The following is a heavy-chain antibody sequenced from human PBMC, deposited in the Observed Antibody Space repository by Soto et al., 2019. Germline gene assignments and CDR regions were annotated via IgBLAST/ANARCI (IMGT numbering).Heavy chain of an antibody. J-gene: IGHJ4*02. CDR3: TTRGYSSGWYYFDY. Sequence: GGSLRLSCAASGFTFSNAWMSWVRQAPGKGLEWVGRIKSKTDGGTTDYAAPVKGRFTISRDDSKNTLYLQMNSLKTEDTAVYYCTTRGYSSGWYYFDYWGRGTLVTVSS. V-gene: IGHV3-15*01. CDR2: IKSKTDGGTT. CDR1: GFTFSNAW. D-gene: IGHD6-19*01.